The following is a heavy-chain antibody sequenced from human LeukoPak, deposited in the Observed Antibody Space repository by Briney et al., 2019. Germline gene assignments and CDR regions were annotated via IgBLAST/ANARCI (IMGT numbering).Heavy chain of an antibody. CDR2: ISSDGTNR. CDR3: ARGASRAWFDP. CDR1: GFTFSNYL. J-gene: IGHJ5*02. V-gene: IGHV3-30-3*01. Sequence: GGSLRLSCAASGFTFSNYLMYWVRQAPGKGLEWVAVISSDGTNRYYADSVKGRFTISRDNSKNTLYLQMNSLRAEDTAVYYCARGASRAWFDPWGQGTLVTVSS.